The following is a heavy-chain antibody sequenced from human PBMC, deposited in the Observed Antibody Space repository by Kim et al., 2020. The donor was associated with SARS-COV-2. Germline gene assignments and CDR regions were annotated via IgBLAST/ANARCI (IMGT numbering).Heavy chain of an antibody. D-gene: IGHD6-19*01. V-gene: IGHV4-59*01. CDR3: ARIAVAGRWTNWFDP. J-gene: IGHJ5*02. CDR2: IYYSGST. CDR1: GGSTSSYY. Sequence: SETLSLTCTVSGGSTSSYYWSWIRQPPGKGLEWIGYIYYSGSTNYNPSLKSRVTISVDTSKNQFSLKLSSVTAADTAVYYCARIAVAGRWTNWFDPWGQG.